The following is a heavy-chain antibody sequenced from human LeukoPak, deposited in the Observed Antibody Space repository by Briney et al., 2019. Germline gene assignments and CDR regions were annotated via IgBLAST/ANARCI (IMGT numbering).Heavy chain of an antibody. V-gene: IGHV1-46*01. D-gene: IGHD1-20*01. CDR2: INPSGGST. J-gene: IGHJ4*02. CDR1: GYTFTSYY. CDR3: ARGITGTTDFDY. Sequence: GASVKVSCKASGYTFTSYYMHWVRQAPGQGLEWMGIINPSGGSTSYAQKFQGRVTMTRDMSTSTVYMELSNLRSEDTAVYYCARGITGTTDFDYWGQGTLVTVSS.